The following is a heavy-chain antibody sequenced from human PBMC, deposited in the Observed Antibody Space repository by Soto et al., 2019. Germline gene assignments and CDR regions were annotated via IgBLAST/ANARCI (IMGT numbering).Heavy chain of an antibody. D-gene: IGHD3-16*02. CDR1: GYTFTSYD. Sequence: ASVKVSCKASGYTFTSYDINWVRPATGQGLEWMGWMNPNSGNTGYAQKFQGRVTMTRNTSISTAYMELSSLRSEDTAVYYCARLTRRYDYIWGSYRSAYYMDVWGKGTTVTVSS. CDR3: ARLTRRYDYIWGSYRSAYYMDV. CDR2: MNPNSGNT. J-gene: IGHJ6*03. V-gene: IGHV1-8*01.